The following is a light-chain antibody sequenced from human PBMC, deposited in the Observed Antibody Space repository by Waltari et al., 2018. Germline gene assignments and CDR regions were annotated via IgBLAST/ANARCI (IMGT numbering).Light chain of an antibody. CDR3: SSYATSNTVV. CDR1: NSDIDAYDY. V-gene: IGLV2-14*03. J-gene: IGLJ2*01. Sequence: QSALTQPASVSGSPGQSITISCTGTNSDIDAYDYVSWYQQHPGKAPKLILYDVSGRPSGISNRFSGSKSDNTASLTISGLQDEDEADYYCSSYATSNTVVFGGGTKV. CDR2: DVS.